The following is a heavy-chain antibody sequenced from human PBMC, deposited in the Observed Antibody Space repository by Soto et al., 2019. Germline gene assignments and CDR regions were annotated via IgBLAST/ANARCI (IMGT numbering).Heavy chain of an antibody. D-gene: IGHD4-17*01. V-gene: IGHV1-2*02. CDR2: INPNTGGT. CDR1: GYTFTDYY. J-gene: IGHJ4*02. Sequence: QVHLVQSGGEVKKPGASVKVSCKASGYTFTDYYIHWVRQAPGQGLEWMGWINPNTGGTSFAQKFLGGVTMTRDTSISTVYMELTTLKFDDTAMYFCARRVFRGALDYWGQGTLVTVSS. CDR3: ARRVFRGALDY.